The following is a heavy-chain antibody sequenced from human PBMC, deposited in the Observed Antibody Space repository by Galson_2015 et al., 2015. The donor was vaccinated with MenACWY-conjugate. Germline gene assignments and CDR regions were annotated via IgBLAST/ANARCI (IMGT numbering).Heavy chain of an antibody. CDR3: AKEGKRRSVAATAGTAPDLDS. J-gene: IGHJ4*02. V-gene: IGHV3-30*18. CDR2: ISYDGRKN. D-gene: IGHD2-21*02. Sequence: SLRLSCATSGFTFSYYGMHWVRQAPGKGLECVAVISYDGRKNYYVDSVRGRFTISRDNSKNTLYLELNSLRTEDTAVYYCAKEGKRRSVAATAGTAPDLDSWGQGTLVTVSS. CDR1: GFTFSYYG.